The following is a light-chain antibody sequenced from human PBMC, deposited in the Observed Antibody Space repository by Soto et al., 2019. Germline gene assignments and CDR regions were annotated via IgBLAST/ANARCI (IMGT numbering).Light chain of an antibody. Sequence: IQMTQSPSSLSASVGDRVTITCRASQSISSYLNWYQQKPGKAPKLLIYAASSLQSGVPSRFSGSGSGTDFTLTISSLHPEDFAVYFCQQFKNYPITFGQGTRLETK. V-gene: IGKV1-39*01. CDR1: QSISSY. CDR3: QQFKNYPIT. CDR2: AAS. J-gene: IGKJ5*01.